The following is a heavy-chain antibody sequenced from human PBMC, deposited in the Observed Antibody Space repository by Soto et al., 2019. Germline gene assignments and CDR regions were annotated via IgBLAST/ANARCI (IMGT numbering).Heavy chain of an antibody. J-gene: IGHJ4*02. CDR3: AKDLSWGQGDY. V-gene: IGHV3-74*03. D-gene: IGHD3-16*01. CDR2: INTDGTTT. Sequence: EVQLVESGGGLVQPGGSLRLSCAGSGFTFSNYWMHWVRQDPEKGLVWVSTINTDGTTTQYADSVTGRFTVTRDNAKNTLYLQMNSLRVEDTAVYFCAKDLSWGQGDYWGQGTLVTVSS. CDR1: GFTFSNYW.